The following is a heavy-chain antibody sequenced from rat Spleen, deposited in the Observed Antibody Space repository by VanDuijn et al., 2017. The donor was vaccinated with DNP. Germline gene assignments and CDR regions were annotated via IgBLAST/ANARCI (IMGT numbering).Heavy chain of an antibody. CDR3: ARDMDYYDGSYYRYYFDY. CDR1: GFTFSDYN. D-gene: IGHD1-12*02. CDR2: ISYDGSST. J-gene: IGHJ2*01. Sequence: EVQLVETGGGVVQPGRSLKLSCAASGFTFSDYNMAWVRQAPKKGLEWVATISYDGSSTYYPDSVKGRFTISRDNAKNTLYLRMNSLRSEDTATYYCARDMDYYDGSYYRYYFDYWGQGVMVTVSS. V-gene: IGHV5-7*01.